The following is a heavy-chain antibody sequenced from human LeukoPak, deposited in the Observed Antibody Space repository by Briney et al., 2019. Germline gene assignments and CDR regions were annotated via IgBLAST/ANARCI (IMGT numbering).Heavy chain of an antibody. Sequence: SETLSLTCTLSGGSFSSHYWSWIRQPPGKGLEWIGYISYIGSTNYNPSLKSRVTIPVDTSKNQFSLKLSSVTAADTAVYYCARDPTTVTKGLDIWGQGTMVTVSS. CDR1: GGSFSSHY. J-gene: IGHJ3*02. CDR2: ISYIGST. CDR3: ARDPTTVTKGLDI. D-gene: IGHD4-17*01. V-gene: IGHV4-59*11.